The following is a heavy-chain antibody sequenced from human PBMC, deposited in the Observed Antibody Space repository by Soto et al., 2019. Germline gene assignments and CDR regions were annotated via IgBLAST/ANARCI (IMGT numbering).Heavy chain of an antibody. D-gene: IGHD5-18*01. J-gene: IGHJ4*02. CDR1: GGSISSYY. V-gene: IGHV4-34*01. Sequence: SETLSLTCTVSGGSISSYYWSWVRQPPGKGLEWIGEINHSGSTNYNPSLKSRVTISVDTSKNQFSLKLSSVTAADTAVYYCARGYGYYSAYYFDYWGQGTLVTVSS. CDR3: ARGYGYYSAYYFDY. CDR2: INHSGST.